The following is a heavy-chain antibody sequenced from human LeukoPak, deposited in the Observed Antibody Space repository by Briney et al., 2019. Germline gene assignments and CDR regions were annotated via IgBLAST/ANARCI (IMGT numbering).Heavy chain of an antibody. Sequence: ASVKVSCKASGYTFTSYDINWVRQATGEGREWMGWMNPNSGNTGYAQKFQGRVTMTRNTSISTAYMELSSLRPEDTAVYYCARAVIVRGTFYYYYYYYMDVWGKGTTVTISS. J-gene: IGHJ6*03. CDR3: ARAVIVRGTFYYYYYYYMDV. CDR2: MNPNSGNT. V-gene: IGHV1-8*02. CDR1: GYTFTSYD. D-gene: IGHD3-10*01.